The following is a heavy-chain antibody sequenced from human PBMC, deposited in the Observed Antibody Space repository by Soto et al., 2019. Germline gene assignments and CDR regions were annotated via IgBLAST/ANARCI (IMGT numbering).Heavy chain of an antibody. D-gene: IGHD4-4*01. Sequence: PSETLSLTCTVSGGSISSYYWSWIRQPPGKGLEWIGYIYYSGSTNYNPSLKSRVTISVDTSKNQFSLKLSSVTAADTAVYYCAGPPVTQRYFDYWGKGTLVTVS. CDR3: AGPPVTQRYFDY. CDR1: GGSISSYY. V-gene: IGHV4-59*01. CDR2: IYYSGST. J-gene: IGHJ4*02.